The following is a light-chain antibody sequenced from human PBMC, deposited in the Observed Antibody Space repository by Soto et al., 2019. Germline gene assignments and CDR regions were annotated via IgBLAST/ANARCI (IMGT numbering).Light chain of an antibody. V-gene: IGKV4-1*01. J-gene: IGKJ2*01. CDR3: QQYYSTPPYT. Sequence: DIVMTQSPDSLAVSLGERATINCKSSQSVLYSSNNKNYLAWYQQKPGQPPKLLIYWASTRESGVTDRFSGSGSGPDFTLTISSLQAEDVAVYYCQQYYSTPPYTFGQGTKLEIK. CDR2: WAS. CDR1: QSVLYSSNNKNY.